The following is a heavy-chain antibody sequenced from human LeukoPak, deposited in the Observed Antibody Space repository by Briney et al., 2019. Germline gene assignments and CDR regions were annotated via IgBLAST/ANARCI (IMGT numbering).Heavy chain of an antibody. CDR3: ARRFDL. V-gene: IGHV3-74*01. Sequence: GGSLRLSCAASGSTFSSYWMHWVRQAPGKGLLWVSLINSDGNNRGYADSVKGRFTVSRDNAKNTLYLQMNSLRAEDTAVYYCARRFDLWGRGTLVTVSS. D-gene: IGHD6-25*01. J-gene: IGHJ2*01. CDR2: INSDGNNR. CDR1: GSTFSSYW.